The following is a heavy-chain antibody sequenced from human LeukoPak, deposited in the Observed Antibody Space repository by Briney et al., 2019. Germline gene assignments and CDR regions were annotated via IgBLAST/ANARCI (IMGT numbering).Heavy chain of an antibody. CDR2: IYYSGTT. J-gene: IGHJ4*02. Sequence: SETLSLTCTVSGGSISSYNWSWIRQPPGTGLEWIGYIYYSGTTSYNPSLKSRVTISVDTSKNQFSLKLSSVTAGDTAVYYCARGPGSGTYWAFDYWGQGTLVTVSS. CDR3: ARGPGSGTYWAFDY. V-gene: IGHV4-59*01. CDR1: GGSISSYN. D-gene: IGHD1-26*01.